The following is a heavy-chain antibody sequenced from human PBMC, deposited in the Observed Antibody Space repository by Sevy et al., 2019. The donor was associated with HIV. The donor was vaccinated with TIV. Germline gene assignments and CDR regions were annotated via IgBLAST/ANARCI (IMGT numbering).Heavy chain of an antibody. CDR3: ARATGMAVAGTGRYFDF. CDR2: ISTYNGNT. D-gene: IGHD6-19*01. Sequence: ASVKVSCKISGYKVDMYGIAWVRQAPGQGLEWMGWISTYNGNTNYAQNFQGRVTMTTDTSTSVVYMELGGLRPDDTAVYNCARATGMAVAGTGRYFDFWGQGTLVTVSS. V-gene: IGHV1-18*04. J-gene: IGHJ4*01. CDR1: GYKVDMYG.